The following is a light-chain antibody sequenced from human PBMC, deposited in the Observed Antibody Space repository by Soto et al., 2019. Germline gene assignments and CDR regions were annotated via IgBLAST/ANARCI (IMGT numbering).Light chain of an antibody. CDR3: RHYVISVT. J-gene: IGKJ5*01. CDR2: GAS. CDR1: QSISGNY. Sequence: EIVLTQSPATLSLSPGERATLSCRASQSISGNYLAWHKQKPGQAPRLLIYGASNRATGIPERFSGSGSGTDFTLTIGRLQPQDSAMYYCRHYVISVTFGQGTRVEIK. V-gene: IGKV3-20*01.